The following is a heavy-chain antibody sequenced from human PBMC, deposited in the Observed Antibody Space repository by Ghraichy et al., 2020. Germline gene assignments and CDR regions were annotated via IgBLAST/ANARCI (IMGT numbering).Heavy chain of an antibody. J-gene: IGHJ6*03. V-gene: IGHV3-74*01. CDR2: INSDGSST. Sequence: GESLNISCAASGFTFSSYWMHWVRQAPGKGLVWVSRINSDGSSTSYADSVKGRFTISRDNAKNTLYLQMNSLRAEDTAVYYCARWKEAGFRGIYYYYYYMDVWGKGTTVTVSS. CDR3: ARWKEAGFRGIYYYYYYMDV. CDR1: GFTFSSYW. D-gene: IGHD1-1*01.